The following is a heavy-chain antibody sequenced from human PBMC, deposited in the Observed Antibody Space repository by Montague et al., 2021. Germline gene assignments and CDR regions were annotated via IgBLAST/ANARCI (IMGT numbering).Heavy chain of an antibody. Sequence: SLRLSCAASGFPFSNYWMSLFRQAPGKGLEWVANIKQDGSEKYYLDSVKGRFTISRDNAKNSLYLQMNSLRAEDTAVYFCARDQGQGYCGGDCYVGLDYWGQGTLVTVSS. CDR2: IKQDGSEK. V-gene: IGHV3-7*01. D-gene: IGHD2-21*01. CDR1: GFPFSNYW. CDR3: ARDQGQGYCGGDCYVGLDY. J-gene: IGHJ4*02.